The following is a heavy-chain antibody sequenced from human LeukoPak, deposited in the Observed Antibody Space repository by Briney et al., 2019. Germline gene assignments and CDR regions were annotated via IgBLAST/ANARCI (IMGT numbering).Heavy chain of an antibody. J-gene: IGHJ5*02. D-gene: IGHD3-10*01. CDR1: GGSFSGYY. CDR2: INHSGST. Sequence: SETLSLICAVYGGSFSGYYWSWIRQPPGKGLEWIGEINHSGSTNYNPSLKSRVTISVDTSKNQFSLKLSSVTAADTAVYYCASGLWFEGTNWFDPWGQGTLVTVSS. CDR3: ASGLWFEGTNWFDP. V-gene: IGHV4-34*01.